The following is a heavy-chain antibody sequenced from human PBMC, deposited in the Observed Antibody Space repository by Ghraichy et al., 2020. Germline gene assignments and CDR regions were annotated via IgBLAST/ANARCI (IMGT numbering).Heavy chain of an antibody. CDR3: ARGHGQLVDFDY. CDR2: TYYRFEWYT. CDR1: GDSVSSNSDT. J-gene: IGHJ4*02. V-gene: IGHV6-1*01. Sequence: SETLSLTCAIFGDSVSSNSDTWNWIRQSPSRGLEWLGRTYYRFEWYTDYAVSVKSRIAISPDASKNQISLQLRVVTPEDTAVYYCARGHGQLVDFDYWGQGTLVTVAS. D-gene: IGHD1-1*01.